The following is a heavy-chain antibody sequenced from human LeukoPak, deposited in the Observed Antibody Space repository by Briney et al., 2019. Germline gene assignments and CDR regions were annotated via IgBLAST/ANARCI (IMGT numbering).Heavy chain of an antibody. Sequence: PSETLSLTCTVSGGSISSSTYYWGWIRQPPGKGLEWIGYIYYSGSTNYNPSLKSRVTISVDTSKNQFSLKLSSVTAADTAVYYCAREGGYYDSSGYYYVYAFDIWGQGTMVTVSS. V-gene: IGHV4-61*01. J-gene: IGHJ3*02. CDR3: AREGGYYDSSGYYYVYAFDI. D-gene: IGHD3-22*01. CDR1: GGSISSSTYY. CDR2: IYYSGST.